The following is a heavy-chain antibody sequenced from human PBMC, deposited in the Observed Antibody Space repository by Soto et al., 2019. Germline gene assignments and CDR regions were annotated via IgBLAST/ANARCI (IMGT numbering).Heavy chain of an antibody. V-gene: IGHV3-15*01. CDR3: TTDPGTGLYYFDY. J-gene: IGHJ4*02. CDR1: GFTFSNAW. D-gene: IGHD1-1*01. Sequence: PGGSLRLSCAASGFTFSNAWMSWVRQAPGKGLEWVGRIKSKTDGGTTDYAAPVKGRFTISRDDSKNTLYLQMNSLKTEDTAVYYCTTDPGTGLYYFDYWGQGTLVTVSS. CDR2: IKSKTDGGTT.